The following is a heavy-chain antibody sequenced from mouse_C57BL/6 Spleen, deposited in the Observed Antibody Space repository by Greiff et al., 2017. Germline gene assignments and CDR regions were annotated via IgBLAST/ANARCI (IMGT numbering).Heavy chain of an antibody. D-gene: IGHD6-5*01. Sequence: VQLQQPGAELVMPGASVKLSCKASGYTFTSYWMHWVKQRPGQGLEWIGEIDPSDSYTNYNQKFKGKSTLTVDKSSSTAYMQLSSLTSEDSAVYYCVICRGYAMDYWGQGTSVTVSS. J-gene: IGHJ4*01. CDR3: VICRGYAMDY. CDR1: GYTFTSYW. V-gene: IGHV1-69*01. CDR2: IDPSDSYT.